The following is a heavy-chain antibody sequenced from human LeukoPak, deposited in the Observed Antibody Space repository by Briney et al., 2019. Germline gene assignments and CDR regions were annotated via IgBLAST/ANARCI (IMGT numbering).Heavy chain of an antibody. J-gene: IGHJ4*02. CDR3: ARDPTEMATAYFDY. D-gene: IGHD5-24*01. V-gene: IGHV3-11*04. Sequence: GGSLRLSCAASGFTFSDYYMSWIRQAPGKGLEWVSYISSSGSTIYYADSVKGRFTISRDNAKNSLYLQMNSLSAEDTAVYYCARDPTEMATAYFDYWGQGTLVTVSS. CDR1: GFTFSDYY. CDR2: ISSSGSTI.